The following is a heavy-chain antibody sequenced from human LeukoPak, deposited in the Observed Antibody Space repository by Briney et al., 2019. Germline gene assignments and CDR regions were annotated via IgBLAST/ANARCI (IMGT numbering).Heavy chain of an antibody. V-gene: IGHV1-2*02. J-gene: IGHJ3*02. Sequence: ASVKVSCKASGYTFTGYYMHWVRQAPGQGLEWMGWINPNSGGTNYAQKFQGRATMTRDTSISTAYMELSRLRSDDTAVYYCARPYYYDSSGYDGSYAFDIWGQGTMVTVSS. CDR2: INPNSGGT. CDR3: ARPYYYDSSGYDGSYAFDI. CDR1: GYTFTGYY. D-gene: IGHD3-22*01.